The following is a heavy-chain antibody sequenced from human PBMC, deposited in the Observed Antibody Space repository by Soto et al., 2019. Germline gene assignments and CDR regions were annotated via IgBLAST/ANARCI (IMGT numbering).Heavy chain of an antibody. CDR3: TRGPRPSSVGTGAF. CDR2: ISDDGSRA. D-gene: IGHD3-10*01. CDR1: GFTFSMYW. V-gene: IGHV3-74*01. J-gene: IGHJ4*02. Sequence: EVQLVESGGDLVQPGGSLRLSCTASGFTFSMYWMHWVRQVPGKGPEWVSRISDDGSRADYADSLKGRFTISRDNAKYTLYLDMHVLRADDTAVYYCTRGPRPSSVGTGAFWGQGTPVTVSS.